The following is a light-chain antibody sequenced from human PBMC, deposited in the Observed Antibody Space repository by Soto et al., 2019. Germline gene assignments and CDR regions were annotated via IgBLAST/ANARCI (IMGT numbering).Light chain of an antibody. V-gene: IGLV2-14*01. CDR1: SSDVGAYDY. CDR3: SSYAGSYTFYV. J-gene: IGLJ1*01. CDR2: EVS. Sequence: QSALTQPASVSGSPGQSITISCTGTSSDVGAYDYVSWYQHHPGKAPKLLIYEVSNRPSGVSSRFSGSKSGNTASLTISGLQAEDEADYYCSSYAGSYTFYVFGTGTKLTVL.